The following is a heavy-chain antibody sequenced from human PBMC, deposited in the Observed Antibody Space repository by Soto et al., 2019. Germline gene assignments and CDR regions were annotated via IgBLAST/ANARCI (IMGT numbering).Heavy chain of an antibody. CDR2: ISSSSSKI. J-gene: IGHJ6*02. D-gene: IGHD2-2*01. Sequence: EVPLVESGGGLVKPGGSLRLSCAASGFILSNYRMNWVRQAPGKGLEWVSSISSSSSKIYYADSVQGRFTISRDNAKNSLFLQMNSLRGEDTAVYYCARESSASAYYGMDVWGQGTTVTVSS. CDR1: GFILSNYR. V-gene: IGHV3-21*01. CDR3: ARESSASAYYGMDV.